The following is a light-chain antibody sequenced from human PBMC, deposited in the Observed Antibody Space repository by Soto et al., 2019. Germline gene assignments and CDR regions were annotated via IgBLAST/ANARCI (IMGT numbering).Light chain of an antibody. CDR1: QSISSW. V-gene: IGKV3-20*01. CDR2: GAS. CDR3: QQYDSSPRT. Sequence: DIEMTQSPSTLSASVGDRVTITCRASQSISSWLAWYQQKPGQAPRLLIYGASNRATGIPDRFSGSGSGTDFTLTISRLEPEDFAVYYCQQYDSSPRTFGQGTKVDI. J-gene: IGKJ1*01.